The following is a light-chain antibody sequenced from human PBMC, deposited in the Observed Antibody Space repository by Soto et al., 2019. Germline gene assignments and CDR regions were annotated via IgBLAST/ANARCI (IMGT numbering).Light chain of an antibody. V-gene: IGKV3-20*01. CDR3: QQYGSSRT. Sequence: EIVLTQSPGTLSLSSGERATLSCRASQSVSNSYVAWYQHKPGQAPRLLIYGASSRAAVIPDRFSGSGSGTDFTLTISRLEPEDVAVYYCQQYGSSRTFGQGTKVEIK. CDR1: QSVSNSY. CDR2: GAS. J-gene: IGKJ1*01.